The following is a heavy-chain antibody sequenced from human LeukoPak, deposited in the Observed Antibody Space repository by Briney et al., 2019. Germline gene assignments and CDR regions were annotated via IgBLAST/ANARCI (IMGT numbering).Heavy chain of an antibody. CDR1: GFTFSSYS. V-gene: IGHV3-21*01. J-gene: IGHJ4*02. CDR3: ARDRLRVPAARPDY. D-gene: IGHD2-2*01. Sequence: GGSLRLSCAASGFTFSSYSMNWVRQAPGKGLKWVSSISSSSSYIYYADSVKGRFTISRDNAKNSLYLQMNSLRAEDTAVYYCARDRLRVPAARPDYWGQGTLVTVSS. CDR2: ISSSSSYI.